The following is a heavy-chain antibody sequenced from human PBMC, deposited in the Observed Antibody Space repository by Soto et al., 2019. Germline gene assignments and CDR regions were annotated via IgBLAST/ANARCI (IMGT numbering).Heavy chain of an antibody. Sequence: ASVKVSCKASGYTFTYYAMHWVRQAPGQRLEWMGWINAGNGNTKYSQKFQGRVTITRDTSASTAYMEVSSLRAEDTAVYYCASTLYGSGTYYNSYPPLYWGQGTLVTVSS. CDR1: GYTFTYYA. J-gene: IGHJ4*02. D-gene: IGHD3-10*01. CDR3: ASTLYGSGTYYNSYPPLY. CDR2: INAGNGNT. V-gene: IGHV1-3*01.